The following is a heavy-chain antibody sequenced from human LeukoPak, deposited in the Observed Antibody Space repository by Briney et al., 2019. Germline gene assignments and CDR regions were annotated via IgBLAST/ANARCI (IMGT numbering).Heavy chain of an antibody. V-gene: IGHV3-23*01. CDR3: AKAVVTGGLFDS. CDR2: LSGGGSYT. D-gene: IGHD2-21*02. CDR1: GFGFSNYG. J-gene: IGHJ4*02. Sequence: PGGSLGLSCAASGFGFSNYGMSWVRQAPGKGLEWVSALSGGGSYTYYADSVKGRFTISRGNSKNTLYLQMNSLGVEDTAVYYCAKAVVTGGLFDSWGQGTLVTVSS.